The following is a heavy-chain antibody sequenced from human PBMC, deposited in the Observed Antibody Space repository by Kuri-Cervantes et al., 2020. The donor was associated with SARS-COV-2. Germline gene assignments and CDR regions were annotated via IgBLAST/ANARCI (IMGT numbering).Heavy chain of an antibody. D-gene: IGHD3-16*01. CDR3: ARGAANYYYMDV. Sequence: GGSLRLSCVASEFNFRYYGMYWVRQAPGKGLEWVAVIWYDGENEYYAGPVKGRFTISRDNSKNTVSLHMNSLRAEDTAMYYCARGAANYYYMDVWGKGTTVTVSS. CDR2: IWYDGENE. V-gene: IGHV3-33*03. CDR1: EFNFRYYG. J-gene: IGHJ6*03.